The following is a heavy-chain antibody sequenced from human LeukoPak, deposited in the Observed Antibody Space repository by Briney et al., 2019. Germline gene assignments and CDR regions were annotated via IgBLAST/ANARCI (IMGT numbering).Heavy chain of an antibody. Sequence: GGSLRLSCAAPGFTFSSYARSCVRQALGKGLEWGSAISGIGGSTYYAASVKGRFTISRDNSKNTLYLQMNSMRAEDTAVYYCAKLDIVVVVAAKDYFAYWGQGTLVTVSS. CDR2: ISGIGGST. D-gene: IGHD2-15*01. CDR1: GFTFSSYA. V-gene: IGHV3-23*01. CDR3: AKLDIVVVVAAKDYFAY. J-gene: IGHJ4*02.